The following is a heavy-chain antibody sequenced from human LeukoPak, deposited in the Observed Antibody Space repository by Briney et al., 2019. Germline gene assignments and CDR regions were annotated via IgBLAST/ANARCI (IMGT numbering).Heavy chain of an antibody. V-gene: IGHV3-23*01. CDR2: ISGGGGYT. D-gene: IGHD1-7*01. CDR1: GFTFSSYW. CDR3: ARSNWNYVDYYYYYYMDV. J-gene: IGHJ6*03. Sequence: GGSLRLSCAASGFTFSSYWMSWVRQAPGKGLEWVSLISGGGGYTYYADSVKGRFTISRDTSKSTLYLQMNSLRAEDTAVYYCARSNWNYVDYYYYYYMDVWGKGTTVTVSS.